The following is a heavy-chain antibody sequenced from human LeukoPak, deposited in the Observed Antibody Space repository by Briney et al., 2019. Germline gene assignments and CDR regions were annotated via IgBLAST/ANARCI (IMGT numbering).Heavy chain of an antibody. CDR2: IKQDGSET. CDR3: ARFWDHDSSGYADAFDI. V-gene: IGHV3-7*01. J-gene: IGHJ3*02. D-gene: IGHD3-22*01. Sequence: GGSLRLSCAASGFTFSSYWMSWVRQAPGKGLEWVATIKQDGSETPYVDSVKGRFTISRDNAKNSLDPQMNSLRAEDTAVYYCARFWDHDSSGYADAFDIWGQGTMVTVSS. CDR1: GFTFSSYW.